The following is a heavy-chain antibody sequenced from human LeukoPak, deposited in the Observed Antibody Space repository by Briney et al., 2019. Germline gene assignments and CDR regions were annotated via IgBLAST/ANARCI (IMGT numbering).Heavy chain of an antibody. CDR1: GFTFSSYW. V-gene: IGHV3-7*01. CDR3: ARDGDSYYDFWSGYPPYYFDY. Sequence: GGSLRLSCAASGFTFSSYWMNWVRQAPGKGLEWVANINQDGSAKYYVDSVKGRFTFSRDNAMNSLFLQMNSLRAEDTAVYYCARDGDSYYDFWSGYPPYYFDYWGQGTLVTVSS. J-gene: IGHJ4*02. CDR2: INQDGSAK. D-gene: IGHD3-3*01.